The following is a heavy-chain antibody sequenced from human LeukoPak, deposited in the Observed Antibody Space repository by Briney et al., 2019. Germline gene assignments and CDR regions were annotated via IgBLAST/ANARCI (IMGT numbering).Heavy chain of an antibody. CDR1: GGSISSYC. D-gene: IGHD3-10*01. CDR3: ARGSGSYTPFYYGVDV. V-gene: IGHV4-59*08. Sequence: SETLSLTCTVSGGSISSYCWSWIRQPPGKGPEWIGYIYYSGSTNYNPSLKSRVTISVDTSKNQFSLKLSSVTAADTAVYYCARGSGSYTPFYYGVDVWGQGTTVTVSS. J-gene: IGHJ6*02. CDR2: IYYSGST.